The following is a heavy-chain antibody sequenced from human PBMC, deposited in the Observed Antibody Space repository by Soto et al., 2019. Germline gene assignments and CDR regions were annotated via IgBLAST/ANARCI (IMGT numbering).Heavy chain of an antibody. CDR2: IIPIFGTA. V-gene: IGHV1-69*01. CDR3: ARETSDFWSGYNGMDV. CDR1: AGTFSSYA. Sequence: KVSCKAPAGTFSSYAISWVRQAPGQGLEWMGGIIPIFGTANYAQKFQGRVTITADESTSTAYMELSSLRSEDTAVYYCARETSDFWSGYNGMDVWGQGTTVTVSS. J-gene: IGHJ6*02. D-gene: IGHD3-3*01.